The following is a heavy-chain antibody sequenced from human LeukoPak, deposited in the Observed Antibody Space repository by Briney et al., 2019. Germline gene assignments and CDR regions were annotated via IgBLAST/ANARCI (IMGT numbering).Heavy chain of an antibody. Sequence: PSETLSLTCSVSGGSISSYYWSWIRQPPGKGLEWIGYIYYSGSTNYNPSLKSRVTISVDTSKNQFSLILSSVTAADTAVYYCARHIATTSSGYYPYWGQGTLVTVSS. CDR2: IYYSGST. V-gene: IGHV4-59*08. CDR3: ARHIATTSSGYYPY. CDR1: GGSISSYY. J-gene: IGHJ4*02. D-gene: IGHD3-22*01.